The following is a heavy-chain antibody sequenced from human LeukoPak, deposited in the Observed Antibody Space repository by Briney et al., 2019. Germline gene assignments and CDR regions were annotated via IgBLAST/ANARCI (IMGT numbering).Heavy chain of an antibody. V-gene: IGHV3-21*01. CDR3: ARGAQLWLGLSDY. CDR1: GFTFSSYS. Sequence: GGSLRLSCAASGFTFSSYSMNWVRQAPGKGLEWVSSISSSSSYIYYADSVKGRFNISRENAKNSLYLQMNSLRAEDTAVYYCARGAQLWLGLSDYWGQGTLVTVSS. CDR2: ISSSSSYI. D-gene: IGHD5-18*01. J-gene: IGHJ4*02.